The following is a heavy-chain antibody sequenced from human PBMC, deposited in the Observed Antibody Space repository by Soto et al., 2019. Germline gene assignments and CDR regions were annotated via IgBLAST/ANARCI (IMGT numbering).Heavy chain of an antibody. Sequence: SGGSLRLSCAASGGTFITAWINWVRQATGKGLEWVGRIKSKIDGGTTDFAAPVKGRFAISRDDSRNMVYFQMNSLEIEDTAVYYCTTDSHFTMKLVRFDYWGLGTLVTVSS. V-gene: IGHV3-15*07. CDR3: TTDSHFTMKLVRFDY. CDR2: IKSKIDGGTT. D-gene: IGHD3-22*01. J-gene: IGHJ4*01. CDR1: GGTFITAW.